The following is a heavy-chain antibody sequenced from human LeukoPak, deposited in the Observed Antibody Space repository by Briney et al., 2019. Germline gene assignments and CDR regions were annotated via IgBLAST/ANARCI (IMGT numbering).Heavy chain of an antibody. CDR1: GGSISTFS. CDR3: ARDTTVASGMQY. Sequence: SETLSLSCTVSGGSISTFSWSWIRQFPGKGLEWIGSIYIKSTNYNPSLKSRVAISVDTSKNQFSLRLDSVTTADTAVYYCARDTTVASGMQYWGQGTLVTVSS. CDR2: IYIKST. J-gene: IGHJ4*02. V-gene: IGHV4-59*01. D-gene: IGHD6-19*01.